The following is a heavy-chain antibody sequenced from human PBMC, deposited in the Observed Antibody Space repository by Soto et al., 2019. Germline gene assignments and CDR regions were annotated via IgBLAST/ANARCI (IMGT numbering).Heavy chain of an antibody. CDR1: GYTFSDYY. V-gene: IGHV1-46*01. CDR3: ARYYDSSGPAFDY. J-gene: IGHJ4*02. D-gene: IGHD3-22*01. CDR2: INPPDGST. Sequence: QVQLVQSGAEVKKPGASVKVSCKASGYTFSDYYIHWVRQAPGHGLDWMGIINPPDGSTTYAQKFQGRVSMTSATFTSTVYMELSSLRSEDTAIYYCARYYDSSGPAFDYWGQGTLVTVSS.